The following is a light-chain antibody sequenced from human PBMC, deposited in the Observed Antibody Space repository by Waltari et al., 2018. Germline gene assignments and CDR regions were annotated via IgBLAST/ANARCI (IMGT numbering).Light chain of an antibody. CDR2: AES. CDR1: RNINNY. J-gene: IGKJ3*01. CDR3: QQSYSTLT. V-gene: IGKV1-39*01. Sequence: DIQMTQTPSSLSASVGDRVTITCRASRNINNYLNWYQQKPGKAPKLLSYAESSLQSGVPSRFSGSGSGTEFTLTISSLQPEDFATYYCQQSYSTLTFGPGTKVDIK.